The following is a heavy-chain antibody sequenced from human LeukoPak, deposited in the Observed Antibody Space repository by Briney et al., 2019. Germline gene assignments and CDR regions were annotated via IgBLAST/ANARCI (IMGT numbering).Heavy chain of an antibody. Sequence: QPGGSLRLSCAASGFTFRNYAMYWVRQAPGRGLEWAAVVSFDGNTTFYSDSVKGRFAISRVNSKNTLYLEMNSLRPEDTAVYYCARFRAATTRFDYWGQGTLVTVSS. CDR2: VSFDGNTT. CDR1: GFTFRNYA. V-gene: IGHV3-30*09. D-gene: IGHD1/OR15-1a*01. J-gene: IGHJ4*02. CDR3: ARFRAATTRFDY.